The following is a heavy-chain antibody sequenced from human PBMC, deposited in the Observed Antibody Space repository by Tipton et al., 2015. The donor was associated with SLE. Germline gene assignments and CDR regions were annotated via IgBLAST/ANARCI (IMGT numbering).Heavy chain of an antibody. CDR2: MFHGGST. CDR3: ASSQYCSDSSCYSFDY. Sequence: TLFLTCTVSGYSISSGYSWGWIRQPPGKGLEWIGSMFHGGSTYYNPSLKSRVTISVDTSKSQFSLKLSSVTAADTAVYHCASSQYCSDSSCYSFDYWGQGTLVTVSS. CDR1: GYSISSGYS. D-gene: IGHD2-2*02. J-gene: IGHJ4*02. V-gene: IGHV4-38-2*02.